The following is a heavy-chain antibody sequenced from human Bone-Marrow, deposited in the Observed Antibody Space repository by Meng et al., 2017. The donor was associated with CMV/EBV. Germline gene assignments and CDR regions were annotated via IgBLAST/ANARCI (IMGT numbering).Heavy chain of an antibody. CDR1: GFTFDDYT. D-gene: IGHD6-6*01. J-gene: IGHJ4*02. Sequence: GESLKISCAASGFTFDDYTMHWVRQAPGKGLEWVSAISGSGGSTYYADSVKGRFTISRDNSKNTLYLQMNSLRAEDTAVYYCAKDSAEYSSSSDYWGQGTLVTVSS. V-gene: IGHV3-23*01. CDR3: AKDSAEYSSSSDY. CDR2: ISGSGGST.